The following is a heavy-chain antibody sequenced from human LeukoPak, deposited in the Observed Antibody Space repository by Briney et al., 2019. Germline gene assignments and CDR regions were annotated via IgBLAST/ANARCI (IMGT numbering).Heavy chain of an antibody. J-gene: IGHJ4*02. D-gene: IGHD3-22*01. CDR2: INHSGST. Sequence: SETLSLTCAVYGGSFSGYYWSWIRQPPGKGLEWIGEINHSGSTNYNPSLKSRVTISVDTSKNQFSLKLSSVTAADTAVYYCARGVKDYYDSSGYYYVGYFDYWGQGTLVTVSS. CDR3: ARGVKDYYDSSGYYYVGYFDY. V-gene: IGHV4-34*01. CDR1: GGSFSGYY.